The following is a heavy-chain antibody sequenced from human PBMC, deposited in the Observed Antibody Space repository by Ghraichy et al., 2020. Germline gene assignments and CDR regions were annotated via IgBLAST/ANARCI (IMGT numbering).Heavy chain of an antibody. D-gene: IGHD1-1*01. CDR1: GGSISNSSYY. CDR2: IYYSGNT. V-gene: IGHV4-39*01. J-gene: IGHJ3*01. CDR3: AKVRRTGTTYAAFDV. Sequence: SETLSLTCTVSGGSISNSSYYWGWIRQPPGKGLEWIGNIYYSGNTYYNPSLKSRVTISVDTSKNQFSLKLSSVTAADTAVFYCAKVRRTGTTYAAFDVWGQGTMVSVST.